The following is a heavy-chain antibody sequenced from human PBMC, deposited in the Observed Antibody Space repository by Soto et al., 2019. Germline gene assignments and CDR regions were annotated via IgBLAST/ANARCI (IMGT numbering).Heavy chain of an antibody. CDR1: GFTFSDYA. V-gene: IGHV3-23*01. D-gene: IGHD3-16*01. CDR3: AKVAGGLGYFDL. Sequence: GGSLRLSCVASGFTFSDYAMTWVRQAPGKGREWVATISATGGNIEYTDSLKGRFTISRDNSKNTLYLQLNGLTSDDTAVHYCAKVAGGLGYFDLWGRGTLVTVSS. CDR2: ISATGGNI. J-gene: IGHJ2*01.